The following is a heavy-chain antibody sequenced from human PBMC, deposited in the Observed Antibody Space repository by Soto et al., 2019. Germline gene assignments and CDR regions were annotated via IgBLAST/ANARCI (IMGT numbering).Heavy chain of an antibody. J-gene: IGHJ4*02. Sequence: GGSLRLSCAASGFNFRNSPMHWVRQAPGRGLEWVALISFDGSNRYYADSVKGRFTVSRDNSKNTLYLQLNSLRGEDTAVYYCAKLTPYYYDTSGRQGYFDYWGQGTLVTVSS. CDR3: AKLTPYYYDTSGRQGYFDY. D-gene: IGHD3-22*01. CDR2: ISFDGSNR. V-gene: IGHV3-30*18. CDR1: GFNFRNSP.